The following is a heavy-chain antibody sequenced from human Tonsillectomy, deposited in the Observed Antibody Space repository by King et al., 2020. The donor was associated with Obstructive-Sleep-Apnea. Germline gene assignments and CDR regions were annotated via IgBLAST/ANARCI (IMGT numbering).Heavy chain of an antibody. CDR3: ASEATQWLVGMDAFDI. D-gene: IGHD6-19*01. CDR1: GFTFSSYA. J-gene: IGHJ3*02. CDR2: ISYDGSNK. V-gene: IGHV3-30*04. Sequence: VQLVESGGGVVQPGRSLRLSCAVSGFTFSSYAMHWVRQAPGKGLEWVAVISYDGSNKYYADSVKGRFPIPRDNSKKTLYLQMNSLRAEDTAVYYCASEATQWLVGMDAFDIWGQGTMVTVSS.